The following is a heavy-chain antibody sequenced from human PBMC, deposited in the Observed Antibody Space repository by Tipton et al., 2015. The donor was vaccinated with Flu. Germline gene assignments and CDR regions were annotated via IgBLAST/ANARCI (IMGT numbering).Heavy chain of an antibody. D-gene: IGHD2-21*01. Sequence: TLSLTCTVSGGSIGVTTYYWGWIRQPPGKGLEYIGSVYYTGGTYFNPSLKSRVTVSIDTSKKQFSLKLNSVTAADTAVYYCARLSHSFNAFDIWGQGTTVIVSS. CDR3: ARLSHSFNAFDI. J-gene: IGHJ3*02. CDR2: VYYTGGT. CDR1: GGSIGVTTYY. V-gene: IGHV4-39*07.